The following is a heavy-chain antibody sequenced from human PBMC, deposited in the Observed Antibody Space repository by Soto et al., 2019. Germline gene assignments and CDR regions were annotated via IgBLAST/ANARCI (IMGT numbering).Heavy chain of an antibody. Sequence: GESLKISCKGSGYSFTSYWISWVRQMPGKGLEWMGRIDPSDSYTNYSPSFQGHVTISADKSISTAYLQWSSLKASDTAMYYCARPSGQRITIFGVDPNGMDVWGQGTTVTVSS. J-gene: IGHJ6*02. D-gene: IGHD3-3*01. CDR3: ARPSGQRITIFGVDPNGMDV. CDR2: IDPSDSYT. V-gene: IGHV5-10-1*01. CDR1: GYSFTSYW.